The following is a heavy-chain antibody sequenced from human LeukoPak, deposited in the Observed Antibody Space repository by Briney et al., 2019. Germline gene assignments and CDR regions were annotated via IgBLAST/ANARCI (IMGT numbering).Heavy chain of an antibody. Sequence: GGSLRLSCAASGFTFSSDSMSWVRQASGKGLEWVSAINSSGGSTYYADSVKGRFTISRDNSKNTLYLQMNSLRAEDTAVYYCAKDVRPTVRGGPLDYWGQGTLVTVSS. CDR2: INSSGGST. CDR1: GFTFSSDS. CDR3: AKDVRPTVRGGPLDY. D-gene: IGHD3-10*01. J-gene: IGHJ4*02. V-gene: IGHV3-23*01.